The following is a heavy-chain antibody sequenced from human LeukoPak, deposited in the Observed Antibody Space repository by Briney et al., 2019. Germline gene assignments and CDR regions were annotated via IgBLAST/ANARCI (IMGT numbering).Heavy chain of an antibody. D-gene: IGHD5-18*01. CDR1: GFTFSSYW. Sequence: TGGSLRLSCAASGFTFSSYWMHWVRHTPGKGLVWVSRIKSDGSSTSYADSVKGRFTISRDNAKNTLYLRMNSLRAEDTAVYYCARDGYSFGHDFDYWGQGTLVTVSS. V-gene: IGHV3-74*01. CDR3: ARDGYSFGHDFDY. J-gene: IGHJ4*02. CDR2: IKSDGSST.